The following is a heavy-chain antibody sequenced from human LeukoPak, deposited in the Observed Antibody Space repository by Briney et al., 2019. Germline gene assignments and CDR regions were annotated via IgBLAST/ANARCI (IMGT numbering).Heavy chain of an antibody. Sequence: SETLSLTCTVSGGSISSYYWSWIRQPAGKGLEWIGRTYTSGSTNYNPSLKSRVTISVDKSKNQFSLKLSSVTAADTAVYYCARGLSIAAAGVFDYWGQGTLVTVSS. V-gene: IGHV4-4*07. CDR3: ARGLSIAAAGVFDY. CDR1: GGSISSYY. D-gene: IGHD6-13*01. CDR2: TYTSGST. J-gene: IGHJ4*02.